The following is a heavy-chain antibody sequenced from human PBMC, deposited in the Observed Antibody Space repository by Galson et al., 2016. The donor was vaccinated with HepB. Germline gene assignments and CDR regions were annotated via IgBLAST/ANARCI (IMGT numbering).Heavy chain of an antibody. V-gene: IGHV3-53*01. J-gene: IGHJ6*02. Sequence: SLRLSCAASGFSVSSNYMNWVRQAPGKGLEWVSVIYSGGSTYYAESVKGRFIISRDNSKNTLYLQMNRLTAEDTAVYYCARRRGWGYGLDVWGQGTTVTVAS. CDR3: ARRRGWGYGLDV. CDR1: GFSVSSNY. CDR2: IYSGGST. D-gene: IGHD3-10*01.